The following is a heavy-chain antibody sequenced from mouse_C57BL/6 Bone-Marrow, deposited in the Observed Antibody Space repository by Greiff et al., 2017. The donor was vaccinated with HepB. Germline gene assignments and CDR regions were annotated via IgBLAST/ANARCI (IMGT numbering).Heavy chain of an antibody. CDR2: IGPGSGST. Sequence: VKLQQPGAELVRPGTSVKLSCKASGYTFTDYYINWVKQRPGQGLEWIGKIGPGSGSTYYNEKFKGKATLTADKSSSTAYMQLSSLTSEDSAVYFCTYDYDPWFAYWGQGTLVTVSA. CDR1: GYTFTDYY. CDR3: TYDYDPWFAY. J-gene: IGHJ3*01. D-gene: IGHD2-4*01. V-gene: IGHV1-77*01.